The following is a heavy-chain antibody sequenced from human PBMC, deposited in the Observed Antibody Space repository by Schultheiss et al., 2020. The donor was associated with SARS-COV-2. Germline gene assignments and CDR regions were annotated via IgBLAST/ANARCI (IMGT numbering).Heavy chain of an antibody. CDR2: IYTSGST. Sequence: SETLSLTCAVYGGSFSGYYWSWIRQPAGKGLEWIGRIYTSGSTNYIPSLKSRVTMSVDTSKNQISLKLSSVTAADTAVYYCARGGHYDILTGYLYFDYWGQGTLVTVSS. D-gene: IGHD3-9*01. V-gene: IGHV4-59*10. CDR3: ARGGHYDILTGYLYFDY. J-gene: IGHJ4*02. CDR1: GGSFSGYY.